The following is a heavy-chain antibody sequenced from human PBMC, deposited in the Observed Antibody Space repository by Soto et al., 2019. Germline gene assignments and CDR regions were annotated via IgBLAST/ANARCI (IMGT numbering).Heavy chain of an antibody. V-gene: IGHV1-58*01. CDR1: GFTFTSSA. D-gene: IGHD1-26*01. CDR3: AADKGVVVGELLPSF. CDR2: IVVGSGNT. Sequence: ASVKVSCKASGFTFTSSAVQWVRQARGQRLEWIGWIVVGSGNTNYAQKFQERVTITRDMSTSTAYMELSSLRSEDTAVYYCAADKGVVVGELLPSFWDQGTLVTVSS. J-gene: IGHJ4*02.